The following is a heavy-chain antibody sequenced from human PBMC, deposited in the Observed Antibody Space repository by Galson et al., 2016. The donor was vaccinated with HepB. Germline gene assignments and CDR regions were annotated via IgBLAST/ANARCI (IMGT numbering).Heavy chain of an antibody. CDR3: AKDPWLEEFHTLFDY. D-gene: IGHD3-10*01. J-gene: IGHJ4*02. Sequence: SLRLSCAASGFSFSSYAMSWVRQAPGKGLEWVSAISGSGGSTYYADSVKGRFTISRDNSKNTLYLQMNSLRAEDSAVYYCAKDPWLEEFHTLFDYWGQGTLVTVS. CDR2: ISGSGGST. V-gene: IGHV3-23*01. CDR1: GFSFSSYA.